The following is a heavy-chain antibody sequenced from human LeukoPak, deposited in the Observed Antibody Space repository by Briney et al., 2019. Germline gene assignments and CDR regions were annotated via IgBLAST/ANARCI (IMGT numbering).Heavy chain of an antibody. Sequence: PSETLSLTCAVYGGSFSGYYWSWIRQPPGKGLEWIGEINHSGSTNYNPSLKSRVTISVDTSKNQFSLKLSSVTAADTAVYYCARLRYQLLNFPLGYWGQGTLVTVSS. V-gene: IGHV4-34*01. CDR3: ARLRYQLLNFPLGY. CDR1: GGSFSGYY. D-gene: IGHD2-2*01. CDR2: INHSGST. J-gene: IGHJ4*02.